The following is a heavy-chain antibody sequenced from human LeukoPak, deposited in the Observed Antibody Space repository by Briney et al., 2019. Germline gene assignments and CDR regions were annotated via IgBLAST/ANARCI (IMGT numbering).Heavy chain of an antibody. CDR2: IRYDGSNK. CDR3: AKAFYNWNDAPIILY. J-gene: IGHJ4*02. CDR1: EFTFSSYG. D-gene: IGHD1-20*01. Sequence: PGGSLRLSCAASEFTFSSYGMHWVRQAPGKGLEWVAFIRYDGSNKYYADSVKGRFTISRDNSKNTLYLQMNSLRAEDTAVYYCAKAFYNWNDAPIILYWGQGTLVTVSS. V-gene: IGHV3-30*02.